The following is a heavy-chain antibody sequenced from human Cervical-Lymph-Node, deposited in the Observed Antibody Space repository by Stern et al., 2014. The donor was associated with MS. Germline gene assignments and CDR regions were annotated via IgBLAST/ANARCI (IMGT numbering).Heavy chain of an antibody. CDR1: GFTFSDYY. V-gene: IGHV3-11*03. J-gene: IGHJ4*02. CDR2: ISTSGTHT. Sequence: VQLLESGRGLVKPGGSLTLSCAASGFTFSDYYMSWIRQAPGKGLEWISYISTSGTHTTYVDSVKGRFTISRDNAKNSLYLQMNSLRAEDTAVYYCYLYSSSPLLGDWGQGTLVTVSS. CDR3: YLYSSSPLLGD. D-gene: IGHD6-19*01.